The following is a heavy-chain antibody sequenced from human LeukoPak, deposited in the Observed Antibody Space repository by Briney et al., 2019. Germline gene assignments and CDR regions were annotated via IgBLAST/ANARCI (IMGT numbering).Heavy chain of an antibody. J-gene: IGHJ4*02. CDR1: GYTFTNYW. CDR3: ARQLCTGGTCYLDF. Sequence: GESLKISCKGSGYTFTNYWIVWVRQMPGKGLEGMGIIYPFDSDTRYRPSFQGQVAISADKSNSTAYLQWSSLKASDIAMYYCARQLCTGGTCYLDFWGQGTLVTVSS. D-gene: IGHD2-8*02. CDR2: IYPFDSDT. V-gene: IGHV5-51*01.